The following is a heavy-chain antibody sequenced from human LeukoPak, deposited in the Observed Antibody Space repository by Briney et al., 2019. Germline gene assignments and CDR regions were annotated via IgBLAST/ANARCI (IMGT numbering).Heavy chain of an antibody. J-gene: IGHJ4*02. Sequence: GASVEVSCKTSGYTFISYYMHWVRQAPGQGLEWMGIINPSGGSTTYAQKFQGGVTVTRDTSTSTVYMELSRLRSEDTAVYYCARGGSYSEFDYWGQGTLVTVSS. CDR2: INPSGGST. CDR3: ARGGSYSEFDY. D-gene: IGHD1-26*01. V-gene: IGHV1-46*01. CDR1: GYTFISYY.